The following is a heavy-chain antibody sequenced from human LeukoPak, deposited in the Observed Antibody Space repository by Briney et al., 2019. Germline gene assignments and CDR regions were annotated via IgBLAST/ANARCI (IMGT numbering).Heavy chain of an antibody. V-gene: IGHV4-31*03. CDR3: ARRISEYYYDSSGSFDY. D-gene: IGHD3-22*01. Sequence: PSETLSLTCTVSGGSISSGGYYWSWIRQHPGKGLEWIGYIYYSGSTYYNPSLKSRVTISVDTSKNQFSLKLSSVTAADTAVYYCARRISEYYYDSSGSFDYWGRGTLVTVSS. CDR1: GGSISSGGYY. J-gene: IGHJ4*02. CDR2: IYYSGST.